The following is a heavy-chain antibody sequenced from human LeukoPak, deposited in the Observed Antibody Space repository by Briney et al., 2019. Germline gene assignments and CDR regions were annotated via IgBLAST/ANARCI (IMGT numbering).Heavy chain of an antibody. CDR1: GFTFSDYW. CDR2: INTDTRGT. Sequence: GGSLRLSCAASGFTFSDYWMHWVRQAPGKGLVWVSIINTDTRGTYYADSVKGRFTISRGNAKNTLYLQMNSLTAEDTAVYYCARAGAYRFDSWGQGTLVTVSS. CDR3: ARAGAYRFDS. J-gene: IGHJ4*02. D-gene: IGHD3-16*01. V-gene: IGHV3-74*01.